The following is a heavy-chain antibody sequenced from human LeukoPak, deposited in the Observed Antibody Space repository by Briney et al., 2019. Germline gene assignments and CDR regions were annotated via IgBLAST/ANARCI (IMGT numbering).Heavy chain of an antibody. Sequence: SETLSLTCTVSGGSISSYYWSWIRQPPGKGLEWLGYIYYSGSTNYNPSLKSRVTISVDTSKNQFSLKLSSVTAADTAVYYCARVPGPLYCSSTSCYSFDYWGQGTLVTVSS. CDR1: GGSISSYY. CDR3: ARVPGPLYCSSTSCYSFDY. D-gene: IGHD2-2*02. V-gene: IGHV4-59*01. J-gene: IGHJ4*02. CDR2: IYYSGST.